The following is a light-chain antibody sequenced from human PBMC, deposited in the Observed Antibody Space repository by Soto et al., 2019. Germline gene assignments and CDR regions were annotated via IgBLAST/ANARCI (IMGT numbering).Light chain of an antibody. CDR1: SSDVGSYNL. CDR2: EVS. J-gene: IGLJ1*01. CDR3: CSYAGSSTYV. V-gene: IGLV2-23*02. Sequence: QSVLTQPASVSGSPGQSITISCTGTSSDVGSYNLVSWYQQHPGKAPKLMIYEVSKRPSGVSNRFSGSKSGNTASLTISGLQAEDEADYYCCSYAGSSTYVFGTGTKDTVL.